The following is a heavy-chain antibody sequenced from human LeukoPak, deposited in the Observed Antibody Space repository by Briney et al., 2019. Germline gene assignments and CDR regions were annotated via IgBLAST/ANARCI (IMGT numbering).Heavy chain of an antibody. D-gene: IGHD4-17*01. CDR3: ARDQQSYGDYDAFDI. CDR2: ISSSGSTI. Sequence: PGGSLRLSCATSGFTFSDYYMSWIRQAPGKGLEWVSYISSSGSTIYYADSVKGRFTISRDNAKSSLYLQMNSLRAEDTAVYYCARDQQSYGDYDAFDIWGQGTMVTVSS. CDR1: GFTFSDYY. J-gene: IGHJ3*02. V-gene: IGHV3-11*04.